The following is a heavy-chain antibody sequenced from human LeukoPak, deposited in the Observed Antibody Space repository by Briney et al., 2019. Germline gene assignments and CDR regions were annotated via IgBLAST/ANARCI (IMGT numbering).Heavy chain of an antibody. CDR3: AKTKYYDSSGYTYFDY. CDR1: GFTFSNHW. V-gene: IGHV3-74*01. D-gene: IGHD3-22*01. J-gene: IGHJ4*02. Sequence: GGSLRLSCAASGFTFSNHWMHWVRQAPGKGLVWVSRMGGNGRSPAYADSVKGRFTISRDNARNTLYLQMNSLGAEDTAVYYCAKTKYYDSSGYTYFDYWGQGTLVTVSS. CDR2: MGGNGRSP.